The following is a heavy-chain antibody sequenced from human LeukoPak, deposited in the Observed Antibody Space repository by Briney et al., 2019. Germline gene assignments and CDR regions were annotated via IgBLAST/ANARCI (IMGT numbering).Heavy chain of an antibody. CDR1: GFTFSSYA. Sequence: GGSLRLSCAASGFTFSSYAMHWVRQAPGKGLEWVSYISSSGSTIYYADSVKGRFTISRDNAKNSLYLQMNSLRAEDTAVYYCAREGGNNAFDIWGQGTMVTVSS. CDR2: ISSSGSTI. CDR3: AREGGNNAFDI. J-gene: IGHJ3*02. D-gene: IGHD4-23*01. V-gene: IGHV3-48*03.